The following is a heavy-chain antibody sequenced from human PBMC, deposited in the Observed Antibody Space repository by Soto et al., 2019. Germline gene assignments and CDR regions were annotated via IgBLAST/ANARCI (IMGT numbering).Heavy chain of an antibody. CDR2: ISGSGGTT. J-gene: IGHJ5*02. CDR3: ARGSAFRVAVTGTDWFDP. Sequence: EVQLLESGGDLVQPGGSLRLSCAASGFTLSSYAMTWVRQAPGKGLEWVSSISGSGGTTYYGDSVKGRFTVSRDNYKNTLYLQMDSLSAEDTAVYFCARGSAFRVAVTGTDWFDPWGQGTLVTVSS. D-gene: IGHD6-19*01. CDR1: GFTLSSYA. V-gene: IGHV3-23*01.